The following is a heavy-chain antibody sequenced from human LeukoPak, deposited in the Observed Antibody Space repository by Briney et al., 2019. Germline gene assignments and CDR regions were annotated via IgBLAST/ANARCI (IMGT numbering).Heavy chain of an antibody. CDR2: IYHSGST. V-gene: IGHV4-4*02. D-gene: IGHD1-1*01. CDR3: ARALQGERRSVFDY. CDR1: GGSISSSNW. J-gene: IGHJ4*02. Sequence: SETLSLTCAVSGGSISSSNWWGWVRQPPGKGLEWIGEIYHSGSTNYNPSLKGRVTISVDKSKNQFSLKLSSVTAADTAVYYCARALQGERRSVFDYWGQGTLVTVSS.